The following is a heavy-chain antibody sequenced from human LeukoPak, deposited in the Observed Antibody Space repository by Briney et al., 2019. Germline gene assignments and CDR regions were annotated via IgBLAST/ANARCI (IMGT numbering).Heavy chain of an antibody. J-gene: IGHJ4*02. CDR1: GFTFSSYG. D-gene: IGHD3-16*01. CDR2: ISSSSSYI. V-gene: IGHV3-21*01. CDR3: ARARGIGLFGY. Sequence: GRSLRLSCAASGFTFSSYGMHWVRQAPGKGLEWVSSISSSSSYIYYADSVKGRFTISRDNAKNSLYLQMNSLRAEDTAVYYCARARGIGLFGYWGQGTLVTVSS.